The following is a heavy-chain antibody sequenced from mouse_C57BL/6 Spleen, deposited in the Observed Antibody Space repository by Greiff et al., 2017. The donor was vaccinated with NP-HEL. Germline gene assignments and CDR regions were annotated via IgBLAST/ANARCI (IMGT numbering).Heavy chain of an antibody. CDR3: ARGNDYDWFAY. V-gene: IGHV1-50*01. Sequence: VQLQQPGAELVKPGASVKLSCKASGYTFTSYWMQWVKQRPGQGLEWIGEIDPSDSYTNYNQKFKGKATLTVDTSSSTAYMQLSSLTSEDSAVYYCARGNDYDWFAYWGQGTLVTVSA. D-gene: IGHD2-4*01. CDR2: IDPSDSYT. J-gene: IGHJ3*01. CDR1: GYTFTSYW.